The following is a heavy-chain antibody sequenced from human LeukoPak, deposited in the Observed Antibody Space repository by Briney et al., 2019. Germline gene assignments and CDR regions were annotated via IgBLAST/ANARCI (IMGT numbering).Heavy chain of an antibody. CDR3: AKEGNYYDSSGYYYGEGYFDY. J-gene: IGHJ4*02. D-gene: IGHD3-22*01. CDR1: GFTFSSYA. CDR2: ISGRGGST. V-gene: IGHV3-23*01. Sequence: GASLRLSCAASGFTFSSYAMSWVRQAPGKGLEWASAISGRGGSTYYADSVKGRFTISRDNSKYTLYLQMNSLRAGDTAVYYCAKEGNYYDSSGYYYGEGYFDYWGQGTLVSVSS.